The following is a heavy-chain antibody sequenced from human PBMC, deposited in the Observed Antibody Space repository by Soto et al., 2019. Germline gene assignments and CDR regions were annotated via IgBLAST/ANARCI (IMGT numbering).Heavy chain of an antibody. CDR2: IVPVFGTP. D-gene: IGHD2-2*02. J-gene: IGHJ4*02. V-gene: IGHV1-69*13. CDR3: ARWAGFRGSNYCYTPFDY. CDR1: GGTFRNSA. Sequence: GASVKVSCKASGGTFRNSAISWVRQAPGQGLEWMGGIVPVFGTPTYAQKFHGRVTITADESTSTAYMELSSLRSEDTAVYYCARWAGFRGSNYCYTPFDYWGQGTQVTVSS.